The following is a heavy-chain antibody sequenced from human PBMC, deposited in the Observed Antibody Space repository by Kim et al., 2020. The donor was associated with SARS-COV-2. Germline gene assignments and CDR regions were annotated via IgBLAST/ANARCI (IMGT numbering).Heavy chain of an antibody. Sequence: SADSVKGRFTISRDNAKNSLYLQMNTLRAEDTAVYYCARGARSSTNWFDPWGQGTLVTVSS. V-gene: IGHV3-21*01. CDR3: ARGARSSTNWFDP. D-gene: IGHD2-2*01. J-gene: IGHJ5*02.